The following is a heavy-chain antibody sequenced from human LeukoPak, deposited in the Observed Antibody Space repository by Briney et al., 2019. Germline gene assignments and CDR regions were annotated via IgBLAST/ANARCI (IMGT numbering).Heavy chain of an antibody. J-gene: IGHJ4*02. D-gene: IGHD6-19*01. CDR3: ARESSGYLDY. CDR1: GGSISGSY. CDR2: IYSGGST. Sequence: ETLSLTCTVSGGSISGSYWSWVRQAPGKGLEWVSVIYSGGSTYYADSVKGRFTISRHNSKNTLCLQMNSLRAEDTAVYYCARESSGYLDYWGQGTLVTVSS. V-gene: IGHV3-53*04.